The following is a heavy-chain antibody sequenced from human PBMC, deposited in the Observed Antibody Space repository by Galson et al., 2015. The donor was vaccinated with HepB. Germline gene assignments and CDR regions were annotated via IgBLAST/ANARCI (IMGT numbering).Heavy chain of an antibody. V-gene: IGHV1-3*01. CDR2: INAGNGNT. J-gene: IGHJ6*03. CDR1: GYTFTSYA. Sequence: SVKVSCKASGYTFTSYAMHWVRQAPGQRLEWMGWINAGNGNTKYSQKFQGRVTITRDTSASTAYMELSSLRSEDTAVYYCARGDSSSWYNPYYMDVWGKGTTVTVSS. CDR3: ARGDSSSWYNPYYMDV. D-gene: IGHD6-13*01.